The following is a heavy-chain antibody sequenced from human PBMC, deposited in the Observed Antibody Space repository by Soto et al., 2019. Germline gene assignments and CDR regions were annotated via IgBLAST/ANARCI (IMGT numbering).Heavy chain of an antibody. CDR1: GFTFSSYG. CDR3: AKGYSGYESAFDI. V-gene: IGHV3-30*18. J-gene: IGHJ3*02. Sequence: GGSLRLSCATSGFTFSSYGMHWVRQAPGKGLEWVAVISYDGNDKYYVDSVKGRFTISRDNSKNTLYLQMNSLRAEDTALYYCAKGYSGYESAFDIWGQGTMVTVSS. D-gene: IGHD5-12*01. CDR2: ISYDGNDK.